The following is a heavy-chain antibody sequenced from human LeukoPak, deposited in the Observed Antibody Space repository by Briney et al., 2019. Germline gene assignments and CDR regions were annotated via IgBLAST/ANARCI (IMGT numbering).Heavy chain of an antibody. CDR3: AKDGGHDDYGDP. D-gene: IGHD4-17*01. V-gene: IGHV3-9*01. CDR1: GFTFGTYA. CDR2: ISWNSGSI. J-gene: IGHJ5*02. Sequence: PGGSLRLSCAASGFTFGTYAMHWVRQAPGKGLEWVSGISWNSGSIGYADSVKGRFTISRDNSKNTLYLQMNSLRAEDTAVYYCAKDGGHDDYGDPGGQGTLVTVSS.